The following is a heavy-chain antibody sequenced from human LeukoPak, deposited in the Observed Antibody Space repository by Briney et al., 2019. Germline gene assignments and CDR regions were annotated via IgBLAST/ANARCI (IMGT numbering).Heavy chain of an antibody. V-gene: IGHV4-31*03. CDR2: IYYSGST. D-gene: IGHD3-10*01. Sequence: SETLSLTCTVSGGSISSGGYYWSWIRQHPRKGLEWIGYIYYSGSTYYNPSLKSRVTISVDTSKNQFSLKLSSVTAADTAVYYCARVGRIWFGELYVDYWGQGTLVTVSS. CDR1: GGSISSGGYY. J-gene: IGHJ4*02. CDR3: ARVGRIWFGELYVDY.